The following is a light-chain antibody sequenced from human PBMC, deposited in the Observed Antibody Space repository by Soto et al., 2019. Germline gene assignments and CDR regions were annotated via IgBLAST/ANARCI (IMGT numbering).Light chain of an antibody. CDR3: QQLNSYPLT. Sequence: DIQLTQSPSFLSASVGDRVTITCRASQGISSYLDWYQQKPGKAPKLLIYAASTLQSGVPSRFSGSGSGTEVTLTISSLQPEDFATYYCQQLNSYPLTFGGGTKVKIK. CDR2: AAS. V-gene: IGKV1-9*01. CDR1: QGISSY. J-gene: IGKJ4*01.